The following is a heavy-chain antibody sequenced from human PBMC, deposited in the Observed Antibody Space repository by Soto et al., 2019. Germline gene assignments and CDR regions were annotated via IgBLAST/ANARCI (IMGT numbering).Heavy chain of an antibody. CDR3: ARGRAWDIAAAGSPFDY. CDR1: GGPFSCYY. J-gene: IGHJ4*02. CDR2: INHSGST. Sequence: SETLSLTFAVYGGPFSCYYWSWIRQPPGKGLEWIGEINHSGSTNYNPSLKSRVTISVDTSKNQFSLKLSSVNAADTAVYYCARGRAWDIAAAGSPFDYWGQGTLVTVSS. V-gene: IGHV4-34*01. D-gene: IGHD6-13*01.